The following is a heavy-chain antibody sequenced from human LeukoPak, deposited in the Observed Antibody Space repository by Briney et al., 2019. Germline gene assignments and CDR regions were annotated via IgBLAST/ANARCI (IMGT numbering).Heavy chain of an antibody. CDR1: GFTFSHSW. D-gene: IGHD6-19*01. Sequence: GGSLRLSCVASGFTFSHSWMTWVRQAPGKGLEWVGHIKEDGSSQNYADSVKGRFTISRDNAKSSLHLQMNGLRAEDTAMYYCVKDSGWFHFDSRGQGTLVTVS. V-gene: IGHV3-7*03. CDR2: IKEDGSSQ. J-gene: IGHJ4*02. CDR3: VKDSGWFHFDS.